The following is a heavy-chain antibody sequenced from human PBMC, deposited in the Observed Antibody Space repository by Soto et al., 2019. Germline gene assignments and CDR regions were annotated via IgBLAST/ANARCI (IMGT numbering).Heavy chain of an antibody. CDR3: ARNLYNTGSFDH. D-gene: IGHD1-20*01. CDR1: GYTFTSYD. Sequence: QVQLVQSGAEVKKPGASVKVSCKASGYTFTSYDINWVRQAPGQGLEWVGWMTPNSGDTDYAQTFQGRVTLTRDTSRSTAYMELSSLTSEDTAVYYCARNLYNTGSFDHWGQGTLVTVSS. V-gene: IGHV1-8*02. CDR2: MTPNSGDT. J-gene: IGHJ4*02.